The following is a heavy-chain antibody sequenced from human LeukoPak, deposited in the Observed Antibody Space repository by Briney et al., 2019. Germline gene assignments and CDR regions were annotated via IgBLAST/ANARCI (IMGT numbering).Heavy chain of an antibody. CDR2: INEDGSST. D-gene: IGHD4/OR15-4a*01. V-gene: IGHV3-74*01. CDR3: TTDTFGARDS. J-gene: IGHJ4*02. CDR1: GYTFSRYW. Sequence: GGSLRLSCAASGYTFSRYWMHWVRQGPGKGLVWVSRINEDGSSTSYAESVRGLFTISRENAKNTLYLQMNSLRAEDAAVYYCTTDTFGARDSWGQGTLVTVSS.